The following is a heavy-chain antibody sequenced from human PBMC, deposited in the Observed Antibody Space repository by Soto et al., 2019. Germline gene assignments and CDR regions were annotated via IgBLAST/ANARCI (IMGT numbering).Heavy chain of an antibody. Sequence: ASVKVSCKASGYTFTSYGISWVRQAPGQGLERMGWISAYNCNTNYAQKLQGRVTMTTDTSTSTAYMELRSLRSDDTALYYCARAGRRYCTNGVCYRDYYYYYMDVWGKGTTVTVSS. J-gene: IGHJ6*03. CDR3: ARAGRRYCTNGVCYRDYYYYYMDV. V-gene: IGHV1-18*01. CDR2: ISAYNCNT. CDR1: GYTFTSYG. D-gene: IGHD2-8*01.